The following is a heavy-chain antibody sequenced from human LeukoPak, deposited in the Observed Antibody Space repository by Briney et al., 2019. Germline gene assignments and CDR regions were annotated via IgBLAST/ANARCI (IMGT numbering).Heavy chain of an antibody. CDR3: ARDYRRSGSYSPPGY. CDR1: GYTFTSYY. J-gene: IGHJ4*02. Sequence: ASVKVSCKASGYTFTSYYMHWVRQAPGQGLEWMGIINPSGGSTSYAQKFQGRVTMTRDTSTSTVYMELSSLRSEDTAVYYCARDYRRSGSYSPPGYWGQGTLVTVSS. CDR2: INPSGGST. V-gene: IGHV1-46*01. D-gene: IGHD1-26*01.